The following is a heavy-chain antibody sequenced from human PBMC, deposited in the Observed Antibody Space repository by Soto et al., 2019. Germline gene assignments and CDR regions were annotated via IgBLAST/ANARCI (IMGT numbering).Heavy chain of an antibody. CDR3: ARGNPYDYGDSWAVNAFDI. V-gene: IGHV3-21*01. CDR1: GFTFSSYS. J-gene: IGHJ3*02. D-gene: IGHD4-17*01. CDR2: ISSSSSYI. Sequence: EVQLVESGGGLVKPGGSLRLSCAATGFTFSSYSMNWVRQAPGKGLEWVSSISSSSSYIYYADSVKGRFTISRDNAKNSLYLQMNSLRAEDTAVYYCARGNPYDYGDSWAVNAFDIWGQGTMVTVSS.